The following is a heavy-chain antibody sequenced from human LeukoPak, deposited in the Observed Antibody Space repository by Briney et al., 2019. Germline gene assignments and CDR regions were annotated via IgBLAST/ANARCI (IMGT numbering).Heavy chain of an antibody. V-gene: IGHV3-66*01. CDR3: ARDDIAVAGRDY. D-gene: IGHD6-19*01. CDR2: IYSGGST. Sequence: GGSLRLSCAASRFTVSSNYTSWVRQAPGKGLEWVSVIYSGGSTYYADSVKGRFTISRDNSKNTLYLQMNSLRAEDTAVYFCARDDIAVAGRDYWGQGTLVTVSS. CDR1: RFTVSSNY. J-gene: IGHJ4*02.